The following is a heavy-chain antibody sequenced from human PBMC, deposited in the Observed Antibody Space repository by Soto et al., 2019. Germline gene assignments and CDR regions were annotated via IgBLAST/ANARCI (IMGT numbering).Heavy chain of an antibody. V-gene: IGHV4-34*01. D-gene: IGHD4-17*01. J-gene: IGHJ6*02. Sequence: SETLSLTCAVYGGSFSDYYWSWIRQSPGRGLEWIGEINHSGSTNYNPSLKSRVTISLDTSKNQFSLKVSSLTAADTALYYCARGGLYTWHYRDFRMDVWGQGTAVTVSS. CDR3: ARGGLYTWHYRDFRMDV. CDR1: GGSFSDYY. CDR2: INHSGST.